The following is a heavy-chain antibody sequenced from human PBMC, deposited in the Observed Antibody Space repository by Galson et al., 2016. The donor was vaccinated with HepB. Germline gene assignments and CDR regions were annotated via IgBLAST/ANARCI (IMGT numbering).Heavy chain of an antibody. CDR3: ARDGLSRTQEDALDI. CDR1: GGDISPFY. Sequence: SETLSLTCSVSGGDISPFYWSWIRQSPGKGLEWLGQIYHSGSPKYTPSLKSRLTISVDTSKNQLSLKLTSVTAADTAVYYCARDGLSRTQEDALDIWGQGTLVTVSS. V-gene: IGHV4-59*01. D-gene: IGHD3-3*02. J-gene: IGHJ3*02. CDR2: IYHSGSP.